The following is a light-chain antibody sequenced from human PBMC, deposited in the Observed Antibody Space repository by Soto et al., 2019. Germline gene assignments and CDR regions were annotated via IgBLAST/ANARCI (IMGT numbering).Light chain of an antibody. J-gene: IGLJ1*01. CDR2: EVS. CDR1: SNDVGSYNL. V-gene: IGLV2-23*02. Sequence: QSALTQPASVAGSPGQSITISCTGTSNDVGSYNLVSWYQQHPGKAPKLMIYEVSKRASGVSNRFSGSKSGNTASLTISGLQAEDEADYYCCSYAGSSTFYVFGTGTKVTVL. CDR3: CSYAGSSTFYV.